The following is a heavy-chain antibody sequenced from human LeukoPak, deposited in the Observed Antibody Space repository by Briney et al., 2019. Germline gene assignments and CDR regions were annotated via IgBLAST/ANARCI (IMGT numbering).Heavy chain of an antibody. Sequence: GGSLRLSCVSSGFSFSNYAMSWVRQAPGKGLEWVSSISGSGGSTHYADSVKGRFTISRDKTKSTLYLQMNSLRAEDTAVYYCAKSAYYDASGYYREYYFDYWGQGTLVTVSS. V-gene: IGHV3-23*01. CDR1: GFSFSNYA. D-gene: IGHD3-22*01. CDR2: ISGSGGST. CDR3: AKSAYYDASGYYREYYFDY. J-gene: IGHJ4*02.